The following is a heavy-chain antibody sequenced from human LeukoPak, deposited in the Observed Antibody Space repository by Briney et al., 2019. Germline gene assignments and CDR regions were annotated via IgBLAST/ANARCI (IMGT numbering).Heavy chain of an antibody. CDR2: ISGSGGST. V-gene: IGHV3-23*01. Sequence: PGGSLRLSCAASGFSFSRYGMSWTLQAPGKGLEWVSAISGSGGSTFYADSVKGRFTISRDNSNNTFYLEMNSLRAEDTAVYYCAKGGGSSSGFDTWGHGTMVT. CDR3: AKGGGSSSGFDT. CDR1: GFSFSRYG. D-gene: IGHD2-15*01. J-gene: IGHJ3*02.